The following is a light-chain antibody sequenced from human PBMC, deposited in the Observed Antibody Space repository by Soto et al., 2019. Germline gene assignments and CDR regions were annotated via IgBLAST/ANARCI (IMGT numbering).Light chain of an antibody. V-gene: IGKV3-15*01. CDR2: GAS. CDR3: QQYHNWPPQYT. J-gene: IGKJ2*01. Sequence: EIVMTQSPATLSVSPGERAILSCRASQTVASNVAWYQQKPGRAPRLLIHGASTRATGVSARFSGSGSGTEITLTISSLQSEDFAVYYCQQYHNWPPQYTFGQGTKLQIK. CDR1: QTVASN.